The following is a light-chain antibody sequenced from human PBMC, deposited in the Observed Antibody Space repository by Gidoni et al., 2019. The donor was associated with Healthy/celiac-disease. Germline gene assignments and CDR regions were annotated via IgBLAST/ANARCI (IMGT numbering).Light chain of an antibody. J-gene: IGKJ1*01. Sequence: EIVLTQPPGTLSLSPGERATLSCRASQSVSSSYLAWYQQKPGQAPRLLIYGASSRATGIPDRFSGSGSGTDFTLTISRLDPEDFAVYYCQQYGSSPRTFGQGTKVEI. CDR3: QQYGSSPRT. CDR1: QSVSSSY. CDR2: GAS. V-gene: IGKV3-20*01.